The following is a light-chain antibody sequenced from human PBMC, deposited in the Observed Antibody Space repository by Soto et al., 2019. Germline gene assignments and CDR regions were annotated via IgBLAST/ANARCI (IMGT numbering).Light chain of an antibody. CDR3: SSYTSSSTLLYV. J-gene: IGLJ1*01. Sequence: QSVLTQPASVSGSPGQWITISCTGTSSDVGGYNYVSWYQQHPGKAPKLMIYDVSNRPSGVSNRFSGSKSGNTASLTISGLQAEDEAYYYCSSYTSSSTLLYVFGTGTKVTVL. CDR1: SSDVGGYNY. CDR2: DVS. V-gene: IGLV2-14*01.